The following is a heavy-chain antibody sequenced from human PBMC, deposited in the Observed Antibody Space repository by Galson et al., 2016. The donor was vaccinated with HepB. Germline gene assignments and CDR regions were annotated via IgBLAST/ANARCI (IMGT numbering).Heavy chain of an antibody. CDR3: ARGGKYSSGRRGYFDL. J-gene: IGHJ2*01. CDR2: INPNSGGT. Sequence: SVKVSCKASGYTFTGYYMHWVRQAPGHGLEWMGWINPNSGGTNYAQKFQGRVTMTRDTSISTAYMELSRLRSDDTAVYYCARGGKYSSGRRGYFDLWGRGTLVTVSS. D-gene: IGHD6-19*01. V-gene: IGHV1-2*02. CDR1: GYTFTGYY.